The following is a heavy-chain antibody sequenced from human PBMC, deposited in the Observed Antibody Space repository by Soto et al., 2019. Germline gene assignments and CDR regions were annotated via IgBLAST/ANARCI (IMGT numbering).Heavy chain of an antibody. V-gene: IGHV3-33*01. J-gene: IGHJ6*02. CDR3: ARDPYYYGSGSHDYGMDV. D-gene: IGHD3-10*01. CDR2: IWYDGSNK. CDR1: GFTFSSYG. Sequence: QVQLVESGGGVVQPGRSLRLSCAASGFTFSSYGMHWVRQAPGKGLEWVAVIWYDGSNKYYADSVKGRFTISRDNSKNTLYLQMNSLRAEDTAVYYCARDPYYYGSGSHDYGMDVWGQGTTVTVSS.